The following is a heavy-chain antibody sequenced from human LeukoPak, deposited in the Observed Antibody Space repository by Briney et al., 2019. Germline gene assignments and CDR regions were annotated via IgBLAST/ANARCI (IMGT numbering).Heavy chain of an antibody. J-gene: IGHJ5*02. V-gene: IGHV1-18*01. D-gene: IGHD3-10*01. CDR3: SRDFGGYRSFDP. Sequence: GSVKVSCKASGYTFTSYGICWVRQAPGQGLEWVGCICAFNGNTNYAQTLQGRVTMSTDTSTSTDYMEMRSLRADDTAVYYCSRDFGGYRSFDPWGQGTLVTVSS. CDR1: GYTFTSYG. CDR2: ICAFNGNT.